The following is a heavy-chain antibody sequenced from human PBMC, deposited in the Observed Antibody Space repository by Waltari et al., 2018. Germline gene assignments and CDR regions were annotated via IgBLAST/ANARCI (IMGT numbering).Heavy chain of an antibody. CDR1: CFNFSTYW. CDR3: VYGLDY. V-gene: IGHV3-7*01. Sequence: EVQLVESGGGSVQPGGSLRLSCTVHCFNFSTYWMTWVRQAPGKGLEWVANIKRDGSEKYYADSVKGRFTISRDNAKNSLYLQMSSLRAVDSAVYFCVYGLDYWGQGTLVTVSS. J-gene: IGHJ4*02. D-gene: IGHD2-8*01. CDR2: IKRDGSEK.